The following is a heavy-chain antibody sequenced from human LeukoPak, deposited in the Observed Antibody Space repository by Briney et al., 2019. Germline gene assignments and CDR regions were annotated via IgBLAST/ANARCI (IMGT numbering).Heavy chain of an antibody. D-gene: IGHD3-3*01. J-gene: IGHJ4*02. V-gene: IGHV1-46*01. Sequence: ASVKVSCKASGYTFTGYYMHWVRQAPGQGLEWMGIINPSGGSTSYAQKFQGRVTMTEDTSTDTAYMELSSLRSEDTAVYYCATTTSDFWSGYYSWGQGTLVTVSS. CDR2: INPSGGST. CDR1: GYTFTGYY. CDR3: ATTTSDFWSGYYS.